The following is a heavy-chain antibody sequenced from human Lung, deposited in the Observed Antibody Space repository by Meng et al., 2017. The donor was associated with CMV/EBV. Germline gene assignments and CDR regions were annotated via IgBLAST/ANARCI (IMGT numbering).Heavy chain of an antibody. V-gene: IGHV4-39*07. CDR1: GGSISSSSYY. Sequence: SETLSLXXTVSGGSISSSSYYWGWIRQPPGKGLEWIGSIYYSGSTYYNPSLKSRVTISVDTSKNQFSLKLSSVTAADTAVYYCARDIYHTDIVVVRSDAFDIWGQGTXVTVSS. D-gene: IGHD2-2*01. J-gene: IGHJ3*02. CDR3: ARDIYHTDIVVVRSDAFDI. CDR2: IYYSGST.